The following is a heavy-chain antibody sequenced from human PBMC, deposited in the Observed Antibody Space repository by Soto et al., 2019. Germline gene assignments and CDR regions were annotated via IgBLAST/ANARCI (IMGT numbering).Heavy chain of an antibody. CDR3: ARLRGDYFDN. CDR1: GFTFSAYW. CDR2: IKEDGSET. V-gene: IGHV3-7*01. J-gene: IGHJ4*02. Sequence: EVQLVESGGGLVQPGGSLRLSCVASGFTFSAYWMTWVRQAPGKGLGWLANIKEDGSETHDLDGRFAISRDNAENSLYLQMSSLRAEDTAVYYCARLRGDYFDNWGQGTLVTVSS.